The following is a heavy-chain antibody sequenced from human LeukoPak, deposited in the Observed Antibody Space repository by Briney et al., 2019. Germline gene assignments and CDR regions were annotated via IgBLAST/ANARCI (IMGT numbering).Heavy chain of an antibody. CDR3: ARDRIAAPYFDY. CDR1: GGSISSGDYY. D-gene: IGHD6-6*01. CDR2: IYYSGST. Sequence: SETLSLTCTVSGGSISSGDYYWSWIRQPPGKGLEWIGYIYYSGSTYYNPSLKSRVTISVDTSKNQFSLKLSSVTAADTAVYYCARDRIAAPYFDYWGQGTLVTVSS. V-gene: IGHV4-30-4*08. J-gene: IGHJ4*02.